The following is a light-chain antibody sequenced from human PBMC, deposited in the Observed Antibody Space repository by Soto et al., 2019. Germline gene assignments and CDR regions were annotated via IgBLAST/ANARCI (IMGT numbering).Light chain of an antibody. CDR3: QQYNNWPTWT. V-gene: IGKV3-15*01. CDR2: GAS. CDR1: QTISSS. Sequence: EIVLTQSPGTLSLSPGERSTLSCRSSQTISSSYVAWYQQKSGQAPRLLIYGASTRATGIPARFSGSGSETEFTLTISSLQAEDSAVYFCQQYNNWPTWTFGQGTKVDIK. J-gene: IGKJ1*01.